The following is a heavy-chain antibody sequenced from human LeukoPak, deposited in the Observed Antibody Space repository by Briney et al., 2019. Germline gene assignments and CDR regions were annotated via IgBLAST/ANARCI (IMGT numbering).Heavy chain of an antibody. CDR1: GGSINNYY. CDR3: AREDVGYCDGGSCPYYFDY. Sequence: SETLSLTCTVSGGSINNYYWSWIRQPAGRGLEWVGRIYSSGNTNYNPSLKNRATLSVDTSNNQFSLRLNSVTAADTAVYCCAREDVGYCDGGSCPYYFDYWGQGTLVTVSS. J-gene: IGHJ4*02. D-gene: IGHD2-15*01. V-gene: IGHV4-4*07. CDR2: IYSSGNT.